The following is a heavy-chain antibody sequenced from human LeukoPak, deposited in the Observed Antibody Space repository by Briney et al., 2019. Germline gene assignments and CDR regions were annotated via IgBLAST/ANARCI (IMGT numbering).Heavy chain of an antibody. D-gene: IGHD4-23*01. CDR2: IYYSGST. CDR3: ARDLRMTYGGNRYDAFDI. J-gene: IGHJ3*02. V-gene: IGHV4-59*01. Sequence: PSETLSLTCTVSGGSISSYYWSWIRQPPGKGLEWIGYIYYSGSTNYNPSLKSRVTISVDTSKNQFSLKLSSVTAADTAVYYCARDLRMTYGGNRYDAFDIWGQGTMVTVSS. CDR1: GGSISSYY.